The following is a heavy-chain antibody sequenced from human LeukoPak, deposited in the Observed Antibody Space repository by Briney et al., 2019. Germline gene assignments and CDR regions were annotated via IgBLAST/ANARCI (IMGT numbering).Heavy chain of an antibody. D-gene: IGHD2/OR15-2a*01. CDR2: IWFDGGKI. V-gene: IGHV3-33*01. CDR1: GFPFRDYV. Sequence: GRSLRLSCAASGFPFRDYVMHWLRQAPGKGLEWVAVIWFDGGKIYYADSVKGRFTISRDNYNNTLYLQMNNFRAEENALYQCVRDFPNIRGGGYFDSWGQGTLVTVSS. CDR3: VRDFPNIRGGGYFDS. J-gene: IGHJ4*02.